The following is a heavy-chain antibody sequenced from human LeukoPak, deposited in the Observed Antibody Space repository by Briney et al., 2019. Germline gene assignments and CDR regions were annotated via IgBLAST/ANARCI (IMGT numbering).Heavy chain of an antibody. CDR1: GGSISSYY. V-gene: IGHV4-59*01. Sequence: PSETLSLTCTVSGGSISSYYWSWVRQPPGKGLEWIGYIYNSGSYIYNPSLRSRVTISVDTSKNQFSLKLSSVTAADTAVYYCAGRGSSSCYDYWGQGTLVTVSS. CDR3: AGRGSSSCYDY. CDR2: IYNSGSY. J-gene: IGHJ4*02. D-gene: IGHD2-2*01.